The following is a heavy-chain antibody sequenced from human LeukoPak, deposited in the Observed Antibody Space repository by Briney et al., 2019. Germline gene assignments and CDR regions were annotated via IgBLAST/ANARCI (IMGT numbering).Heavy chain of an antibody. CDR2: INHSGST. Sequence: SETLCLTCAVYGEAFSGYYWGLIRQPPGKGLEWIGEINHSGSTNYNPSLKRRVTISLDTSKNQFSLKLSSVTAADTAVYYCARKKPRWYFDLWGRGTLVTVSS. V-gene: IGHV4-34*01. CDR3: ARKKPRWYFDL. D-gene: IGHD1-14*01. J-gene: IGHJ2*01. CDR1: GEAFSGYY.